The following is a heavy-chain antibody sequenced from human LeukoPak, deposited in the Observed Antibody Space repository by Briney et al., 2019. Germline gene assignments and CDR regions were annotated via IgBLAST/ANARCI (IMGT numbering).Heavy chain of an antibody. CDR1: GFTFSDYY. D-gene: IGHD3-22*01. Sequence: KAGGSLRLSCAASGFTFSDYYMSWIRQAPGKGLEWVSYISSSGSTIYYADSVKGRFTISRDNAKNSLYLQMNSLRAEDTAVYYCARGQYYSDTINYYSRHDAFDIWGQGTMVTVSS. CDR3: ARGQYYSDTINYYSRHDAFDI. CDR2: ISSSGSTI. V-gene: IGHV3-11*04. J-gene: IGHJ3*02.